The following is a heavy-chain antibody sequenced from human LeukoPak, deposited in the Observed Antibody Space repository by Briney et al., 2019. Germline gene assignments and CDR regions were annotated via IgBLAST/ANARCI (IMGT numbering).Heavy chain of an antibody. D-gene: IGHD3-22*01. CDR3: ASIEVVVVIRDQRWLQSTLDY. J-gene: IGHJ4*02. CDR1: GYTFTGYY. V-gene: IGHV1-2*06. CDR2: INPNSGGT. Sequence: ASXKVSCKASGYTFTGYYMHWVRQAPGQGLEWMGRINPNSGGTNYAQKFQGRVTMTRDTTIRTDYMERSRLRSDDTAVYYCASIEVVVVIRDQRWLQSTLDYWGQGTLVTVSS.